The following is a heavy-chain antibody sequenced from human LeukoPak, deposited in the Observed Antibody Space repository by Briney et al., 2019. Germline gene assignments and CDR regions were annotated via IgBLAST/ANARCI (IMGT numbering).Heavy chain of an antibody. CDR2: ISAYNGNT. D-gene: IGHD3-10*01. V-gene: IGHV1-18*04. CDR1: GYTFTSYG. CDR3: ARDPKYYYGSGGTFDY. J-gene: IGHJ4*02. Sequence: ASVKVSCKASGYTFTSYGISWVRQAPGQGLEWMGWISAYNGNTNYAQKLQGRVTMTTDTSTSTAYMELRSLRSDDTAAYYCARDPKYYYGSGGTFDYWGQGTLVTVSS.